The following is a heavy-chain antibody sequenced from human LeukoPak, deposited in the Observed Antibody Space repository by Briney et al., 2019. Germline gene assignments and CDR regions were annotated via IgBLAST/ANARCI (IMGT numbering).Heavy chain of an antibody. V-gene: IGHV3-23*01. J-gene: IGHJ4*02. CDR1: GFTFSSYA. CDR2: ISGSGGST. Sequence: GGSLRLSCAASGFTFSSYAMSWVRQAPGKGLEWVSAISGSGGSTYYADSVKGRFTISRDNSKNTLYLQMNSLRAEDTAVYYCAKQGDYVWGSCRIDYWGQGTLVTVSS. CDR3: AKQGDYVWGSCRIDY. D-gene: IGHD3-16*02.